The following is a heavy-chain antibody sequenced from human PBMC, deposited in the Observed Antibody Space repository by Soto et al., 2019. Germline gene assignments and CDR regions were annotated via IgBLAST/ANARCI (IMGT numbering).Heavy chain of an antibody. V-gene: IGHV4-39*01. CDR2: IYYSGST. J-gene: IGHJ4*02. CDR3: ARLQLAPPDY. D-gene: IGHD6-13*01. Sequence: SETLSLTCTVSGDSISSSRYYWGWIRQPPGKGLEWIATIYYSGSTYSNPSLKSRVTISLDMSKNQFSLKLSSVTAADTAVYYCARLQLAPPDYWGQGTLVTVS. CDR1: GDSISSSRYY.